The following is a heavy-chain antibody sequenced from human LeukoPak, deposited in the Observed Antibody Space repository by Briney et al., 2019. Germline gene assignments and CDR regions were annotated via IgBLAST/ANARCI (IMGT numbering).Heavy chain of an antibody. V-gene: IGHV3-21*01. D-gene: IGHD2-21*01. J-gene: IGHJ4*02. CDR2: ISSSSSYI. CDR1: GFTFSSYS. CDR3: ARGGLLGYYFDY. Sequence: GGSLRLSCAASGFTFSSYSMNWVRQAPGKGLEWVSSISSSSSYIYYAESMKGRFTISRDNAKNSLYVQMNSLRAEDTAVYYCARGGLLGYYFDYGGQGPLVTVS.